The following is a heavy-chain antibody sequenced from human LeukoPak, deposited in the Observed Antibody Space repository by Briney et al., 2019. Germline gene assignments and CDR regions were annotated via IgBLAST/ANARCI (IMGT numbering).Heavy chain of an antibody. CDR2: IYPGDSDT. CDR1: GYGFTSYW. V-gene: IGHV5-51*01. Sequence: GESLKISCKGSGYGFTSYWIGWVRQSPGKGLEWMGIIYPGDSDTRYSPSFQGQVTISADKSISTAYLQWSSLKASDTAMYYCARYSSSWYLTAFDYWGQGTLVTVSS. D-gene: IGHD6-13*01. CDR3: ARYSSSWYLTAFDY. J-gene: IGHJ4*02.